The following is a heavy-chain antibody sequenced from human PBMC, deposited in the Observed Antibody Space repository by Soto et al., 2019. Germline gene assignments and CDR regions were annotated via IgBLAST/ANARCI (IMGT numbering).Heavy chain of an antibody. CDR2: ISGSGGST. J-gene: IGHJ6*03. V-gene: IGHV3-23*01. D-gene: IGHD1-26*01. CDR3: AKDLEERYNYYYMDV. Sequence: EVQLLESGGGLVQPGGSLRLSCAASGFTFSSYAMSWVRQAPGKGLEWVSAISGSGGSTYYADSVKGRLTISRDNSKNTLYLQMNSLRAEDTAVYYCAKDLEERYNYYYMDVWGKGTTVTVSS. CDR1: GFTFSSYA.